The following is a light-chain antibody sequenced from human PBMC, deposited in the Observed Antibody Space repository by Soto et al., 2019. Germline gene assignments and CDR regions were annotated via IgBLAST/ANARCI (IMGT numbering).Light chain of an antibody. V-gene: IGKV3-20*01. CDR1: QSVSSSY. CDR2: GAS. J-gene: IGKJ3*01. Sequence: EIVLTQSPGTLSLSPGERATLSCRASQSVSSSYLAWYQQKPGQAPRLRIYGASSRATGVPGRFSGSGSGTDFTLTISRLEPDDFAVYYCQQYGRSSLTFGPGTKVDIK. CDR3: QQYGRSSLT.